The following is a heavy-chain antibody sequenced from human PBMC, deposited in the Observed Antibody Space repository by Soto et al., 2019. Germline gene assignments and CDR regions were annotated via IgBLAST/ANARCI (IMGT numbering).Heavy chain of an antibody. CDR2: ISSNGGST. D-gene: IGHD3-10*01. CDR1: GFTFSSYA. V-gene: IGHV3-64D*08. J-gene: IGHJ5*02. Sequence: GGSLRLSCSASGFTFSSYAMHWVRQAPGKGLEYVSAISSNGGSTYYADSVKGRFTISRDNSKNTLYLQMSSLRAEDTAVYYCVKDLDYYGSGSNNNWFDPWGQGTLVTVSS. CDR3: VKDLDYYGSGSNNNWFDP.